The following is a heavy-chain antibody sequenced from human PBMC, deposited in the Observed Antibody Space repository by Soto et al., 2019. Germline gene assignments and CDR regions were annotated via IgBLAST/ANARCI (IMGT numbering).Heavy chain of an antibody. Sequence: SETLSLTCTVSGGSISSGDYYWSWIRQPPGKGLEWIGYIYYSGSTYYNPSLKSRVTISVDTSKNQFSLKLSSVTAADTAVYYCARVRYYYDSSGYYYPSYFDYWGQGXPVTVHS. J-gene: IGHJ4*02. D-gene: IGHD3-22*01. CDR1: GGSISSGDYY. V-gene: IGHV4-30-4*01. CDR2: IYYSGST. CDR3: ARVRYYYDSSGYYYPSYFDY.